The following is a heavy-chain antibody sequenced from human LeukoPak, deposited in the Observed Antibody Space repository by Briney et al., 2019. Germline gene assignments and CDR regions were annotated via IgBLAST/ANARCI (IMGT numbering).Heavy chain of an antibody. Sequence: GGSLRLSCAASGFTFSSYSMNWVRQAPGKGLEWVSYISSSSSTIYYADSVKGRFTISRDNGKNSLYLQMNSLRAEDTAVYYCAKVVGSSWSGFDYWGQGTLVTVSS. CDR3: AKVVGSSWSGFDY. CDR2: ISSSSSTI. D-gene: IGHD6-13*01. CDR1: GFTFSSYS. V-gene: IGHV3-48*01. J-gene: IGHJ4*02.